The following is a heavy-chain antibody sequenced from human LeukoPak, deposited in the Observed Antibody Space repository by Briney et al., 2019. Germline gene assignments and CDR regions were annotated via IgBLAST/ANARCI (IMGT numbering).Heavy chain of an antibody. CDR3: ARLVWFGSSGPYYYYMDV. J-gene: IGHJ6*03. D-gene: IGHD3-10*01. CDR2: IYYSGST. V-gene: IGHV4-39*07. CDR1: GGSISSSSYY. Sequence: SETLSLTCTVSGGSISSSSYYWGWIRQPPGKGLEWIGSIYYSGSTYYNPSLKSRVTISVDTSKNQFSLKLSSVTAADTAVYYCARLVWFGSSGPYYYYMDVWSKGTRSPSP.